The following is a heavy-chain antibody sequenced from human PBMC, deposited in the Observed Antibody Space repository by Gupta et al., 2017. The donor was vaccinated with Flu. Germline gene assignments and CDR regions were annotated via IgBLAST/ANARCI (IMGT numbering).Heavy chain of an antibody. CDR2: IKNKASGYTT. CDR3: IRDWNTAMFD. CDR1: GFTFSDPY. V-gene: IGHV3-72*01. Sequence: EVQLVGSGGGLVQPGGSLRLSCAASGFTFSDPYMDWVRQTPGKGLEWVARIKNKASGYTTQYAASGKGRFIISRDDSKNSLSLQMNSLNTEDTAIYYCIRDWNTAMFDWGQGALVTVSS. J-gene: IGHJ4*02. D-gene: IGHD5-18*01.